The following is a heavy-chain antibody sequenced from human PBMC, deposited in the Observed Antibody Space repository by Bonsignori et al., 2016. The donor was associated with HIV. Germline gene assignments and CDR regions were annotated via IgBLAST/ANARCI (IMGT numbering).Heavy chain of an antibody. D-gene: IGHD2-2*02. V-gene: IGHV3-30*02. Sequence: WIRQPPGKGLEWVAFIRFDGSNEYHAESVMGRFTISRDNTKNNLYLQMNSLRVEDTAVYFCILGGYCGLTGCYNGGFDFWGRGKPGHRLL. CDR2: IRFDGSNE. J-gene: IGHJ4*02. CDR3: ILGGYCGLTGCYNGGFDF.